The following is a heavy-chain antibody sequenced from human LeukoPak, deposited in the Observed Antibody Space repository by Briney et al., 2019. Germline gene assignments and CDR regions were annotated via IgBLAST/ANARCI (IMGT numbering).Heavy chain of an antibody. J-gene: IGHJ4*02. CDR1: GGSFSGYY. V-gene: IGHV4-34*01. CDR3: ARWGGYDSDY. Sequence: SETLSLTCAVYGGSFSGYYWSWIRQPPGKGLEWIGEINHSGSTNYNPSLKSRVTISVDTSKNQFSLRLTSVTAADTAVYYCARWGGYDSDYWGQGTLVTVSS. CDR2: INHSGST. D-gene: IGHD5-12*01.